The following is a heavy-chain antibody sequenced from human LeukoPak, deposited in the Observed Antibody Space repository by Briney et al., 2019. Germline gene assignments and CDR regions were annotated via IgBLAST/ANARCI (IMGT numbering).Heavy chain of an antibody. CDR1: GGSISSYY. D-gene: IGHD6-13*01. CDR3: ARTPLLSSSWSPLCDL. CDR2: IYYSGST. J-gene: IGHJ4*02. Sequence: PSETLSLTCAVSGGSISSYYWSWIRQPPGKGLEWIGDIYYSGSTNYNPSLKSRVTISVDTSKNQFSLKLSSVTAADTAGYYCARTPLLSSSWSPLCDLWGGGTLDSVSS. V-gene: IGHV4-59*01.